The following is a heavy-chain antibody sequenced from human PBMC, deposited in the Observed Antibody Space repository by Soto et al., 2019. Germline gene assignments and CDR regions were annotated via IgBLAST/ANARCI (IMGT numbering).Heavy chain of an antibody. CDR2: IYYSGST. D-gene: IGHD5-12*01. CDR3: ARDAGGDGYNFPDAFDI. V-gene: IGHV4-4*02. J-gene: IGHJ3*02. CDR1: GGSISSSNW. Sequence: SETLSLTCAVSGGSISSSNWWSWVRQPPGKGLEWIGDIYYSGSTNYNPSLKSRVTTSVDTSKNQFSLKVSSVTDADTAVYYCARDAGGDGYNFPDAFDIWGQGTMVTVSS.